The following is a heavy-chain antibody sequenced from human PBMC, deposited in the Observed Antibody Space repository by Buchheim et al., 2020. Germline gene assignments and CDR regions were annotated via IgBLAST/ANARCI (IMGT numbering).Heavy chain of an antibody. CDR2: FNPSGGST. J-gene: IGHJ4*02. V-gene: IGHV1-46*01. CDR1: GYTFTSYY. D-gene: IGHD4-11*01. Sequence: QVQLVQSGAEVKKPGASVKVSCKASGYTFTSYYMHWVRQAPGQRLEWMGIFNPSGGSTIFAQKFQGRVALTRDTSTSTVYMELSSLRSEDTAVYYCARVPRVGTVTLDYWGQGTL. CDR3: ARVPRVGTVTLDY.